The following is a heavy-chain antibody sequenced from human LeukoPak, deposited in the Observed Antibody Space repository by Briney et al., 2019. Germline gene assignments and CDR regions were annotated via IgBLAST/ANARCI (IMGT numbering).Heavy chain of an antibody. D-gene: IGHD2-2*01. CDR1: GFTFSSYA. Sequence: PGCSLRLSYAASGFTFSSYALIWVRQAPGKGLEWVSSIIASGGSTFYADSVKGRFAISRDNSKNTLYLHMNSLRAEDTAVYYCAKGGSASSYYYMDVWGKGTTVTVSS. CDR2: IIASGGST. V-gene: IGHV3-23*01. J-gene: IGHJ6*03. CDR3: AKGGSASSYYYMDV.